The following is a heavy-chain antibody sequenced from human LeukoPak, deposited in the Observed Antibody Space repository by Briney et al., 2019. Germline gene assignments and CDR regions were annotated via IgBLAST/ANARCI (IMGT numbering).Heavy chain of an antibody. J-gene: IGHJ6*03. D-gene: IGHD3-10*01. V-gene: IGHV3-23*01. CDR1: GFTFSSYA. CDR2: ISGSGGST. CDR3: AKGYYYGSGSYYRGSSYYYYYYMDV. Sequence: GGSLRLSCAASGFTFSSYAMSWVRQAPGKGLEWVSAISGSGGSTYYADSVKGRFTISRDNSKNTVYLQMISLRAEDTAVYYCAKGYYYGSGSYYRGSSYYYYYYMDVWGKGTTVTVSS.